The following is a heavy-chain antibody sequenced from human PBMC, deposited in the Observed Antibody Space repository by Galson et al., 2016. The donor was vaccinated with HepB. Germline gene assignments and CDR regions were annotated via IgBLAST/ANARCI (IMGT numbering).Heavy chain of an antibody. Sequence: SLRLSCAASGFTFSSYWMSWVRQAPGKGLEWVANVKRDGSERYYVDSVKGRFTISRDNAKNSLVLQMNSLRVEDTAVYYCARGANRGRPFDYWGQGTLVTVSS. D-gene: IGHD3-10*01. CDR2: VKRDGSER. CDR3: ARGANRGRPFDY. V-gene: IGHV3-7*03. CDR1: GFTFSSYW. J-gene: IGHJ4*02.